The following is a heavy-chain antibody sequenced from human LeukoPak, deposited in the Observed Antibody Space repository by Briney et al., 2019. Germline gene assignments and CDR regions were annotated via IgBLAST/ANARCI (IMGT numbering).Heavy chain of an antibody. J-gene: IGHJ4*02. Sequence: GGSLRLSCAASGFTFSSYDMSWVRQAPGKGLEWVSGVSGSGGSTYYADSVKGRFTISRDNSKNTLYLQMNSLRAEDTAVYYCAKDLDIVATITGNWGQGTLVTVSS. CDR3: AKDLDIVATITGN. CDR2: VSGSGGST. D-gene: IGHD5-12*01. V-gene: IGHV3-23*01. CDR1: GFTFSSYD.